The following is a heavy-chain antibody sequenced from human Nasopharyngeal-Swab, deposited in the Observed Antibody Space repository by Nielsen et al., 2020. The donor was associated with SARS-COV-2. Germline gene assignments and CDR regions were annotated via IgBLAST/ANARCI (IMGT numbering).Heavy chain of an antibody. J-gene: IGHJ4*02. CDR1: GFTFSDYY. CDR2: ISSGSSYT. CDR3: VRYSTYCSGGTCYNPLHY. V-gene: IGHV3-11*06. D-gene: IGHD2-15*01. Sequence: GESLKISCAASGFTFSDYYMTWIRQAPGKGLDWVSYISSGSSYTNYADSVRGRFTISRDNAKNSLYLQMNSLRAEDTAIYYCVRYSTYCSGGTCYNPLHYWGQGTLVTVSS.